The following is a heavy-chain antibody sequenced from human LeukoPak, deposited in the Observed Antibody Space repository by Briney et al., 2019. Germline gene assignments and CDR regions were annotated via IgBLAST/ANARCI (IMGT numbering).Heavy chain of an antibody. Sequence: ESGPTLVKPTQPLTLTCTFSGFSLTNGGVAVGWIRHPPVKVLEWLALIYGNDDKRYSPSLKSRLTISKDTSKNQVVLTMTNMDPVDTATYYCAHRVSSGFDYWGQGTLVTVSS. CDR2: IYGNDDK. V-gene: IGHV2-5*01. D-gene: IGHD6-25*01. J-gene: IGHJ4*02. CDR3: AHRVSSGFDY. CDR1: GFSLTNGGVA.